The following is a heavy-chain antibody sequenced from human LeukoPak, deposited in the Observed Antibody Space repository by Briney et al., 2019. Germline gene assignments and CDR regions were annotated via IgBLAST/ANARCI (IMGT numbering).Heavy chain of an antibody. Sequence: SETLSLTCVVYGGSFSGYYWSWIRQPPGKGLEWIGYIYYSGSTNYNPSLKSRVTISVDTSKNQFSLKLSSVTAADTAVYYCASSGDGVATERWYGFDYWGQGTLVTVSS. D-gene: IGHD5-12*01. J-gene: IGHJ4*02. CDR2: IYYSGST. V-gene: IGHV4-59*01. CDR3: ASSGDGVATERWYGFDY. CDR1: GGSFSGYY.